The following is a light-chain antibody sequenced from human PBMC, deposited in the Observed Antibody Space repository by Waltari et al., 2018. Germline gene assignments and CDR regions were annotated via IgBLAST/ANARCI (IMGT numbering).Light chain of an antibody. CDR3: CSYAGSYTWV. CDR1: TNELGSYNY. CDR2: DVT. V-gene: IGLV2-11*01. J-gene: IGLJ3*02. Sequence: SALTQPRSVPGSPGQSVTISCTGTTNELGSYNYVSWYQQHPGKAPKLIILDVTKRPSGVPDRLSGSKSGNTASLTISGLRAEDEAEYYCCSYAGSYTWVFGGGTKLTVV.